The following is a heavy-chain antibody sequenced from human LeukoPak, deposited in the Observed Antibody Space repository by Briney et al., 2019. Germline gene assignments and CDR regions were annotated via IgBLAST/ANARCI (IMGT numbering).Heavy chain of an antibody. CDR1: GYTFTNYA. Sequence: ASVKVSCKASGYTFTNYAINWVRQAPGQGLEWMGRINTNTGNPTYAQGFTGRFVFSLDTSVSTAFLQISSLKAEDTAVYYCARDRVSDYWGQGTLVTVSS. CDR3: ARDRVSDY. J-gene: IGHJ4*02. V-gene: IGHV7-4-1*02. CDR2: INTNTGNP. D-gene: IGHD4-23*01.